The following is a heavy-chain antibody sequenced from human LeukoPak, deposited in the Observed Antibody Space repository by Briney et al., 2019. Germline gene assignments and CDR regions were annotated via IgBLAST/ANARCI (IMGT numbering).Heavy chain of an antibody. CDR2: INHSGST. V-gene: IGHV4-34*01. CDR3: ARGRAWGAFDY. J-gene: IGHJ4*02. Sequence: SETLSLTCAVYGGSFSGYYWSWNRQPPGKGLEWIGEINHSGSTNYNPSLKSRVTISVDTSKNQFSLKLSSVTAADTAVYYCARGRAWGAFDYWGQGTLVTVSS. CDR1: GGSFSGYY. D-gene: IGHD1-26*01.